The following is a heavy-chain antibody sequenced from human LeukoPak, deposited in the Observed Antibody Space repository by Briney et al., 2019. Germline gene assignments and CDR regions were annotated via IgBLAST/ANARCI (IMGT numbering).Heavy chain of an antibody. J-gene: IGHJ4*02. CDR1: GFXFSSYG. Sequence: GGSLRLSCAASGFXFSSYGINWVRQAPGKGLEWVAVIWYDGSNKYYADSVKGRFTISRDNSKDTLYLQMNSLRADDTAVYYCARGYDSSGYYHYYFDYWGQGTLVTVSS. D-gene: IGHD3-22*01. V-gene: IGHV3-33*01. CDR3: ARGYDSSGYYHYYFDY. CDR2: IWYDGSNK.